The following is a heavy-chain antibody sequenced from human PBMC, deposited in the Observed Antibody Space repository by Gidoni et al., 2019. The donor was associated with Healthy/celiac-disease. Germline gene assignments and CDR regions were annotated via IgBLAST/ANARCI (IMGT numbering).Heavy chain of an antibody. Sequence: EVQLVESGGGLVKPGGSLRLSCAASVFTFSTYIMNWVRQPPGKGREWVSSISSSSSYIYYEDSVKGRFTISRDNAKNSLYLQMNSLRAEDTAVYYCARGVGYCSSTSCYLNLFIDYWGQGTLVTVSS. CDR1: VFTFSTYI. J-gene: IGHJ4*02. V-gene: IGHV3-21*01. D-gene: IGHD2-2*01. CDR3: ARGVGYCSSTSCYLNLFIDY. CDR2: ISSSSSYI.